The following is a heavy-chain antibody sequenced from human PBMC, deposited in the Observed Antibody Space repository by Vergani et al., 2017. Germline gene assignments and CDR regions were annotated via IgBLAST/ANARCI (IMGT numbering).Heavy chain of an antibody. CDR1: GYTFTSYG. V-gene: IGHV1-18*01. D-gene: IGHD1-26*01. CDR3: ARDSYKYSGSYYGSVGWTFDY. Sequence: QVQLVQSGAEVKKPGASVKVSCKASGYTFTSYGISWVRQAPGQGLEWMGWISAYNGNTNYAQKLQGRVTMTTDTSTCSAYMALRSLRSDDTAVYYCARDSYKYSGSYYGSVGWTFDYWGQGTLVTVSS. J-gene: IGHJ4*02. CDR2: ISAYNGNT.